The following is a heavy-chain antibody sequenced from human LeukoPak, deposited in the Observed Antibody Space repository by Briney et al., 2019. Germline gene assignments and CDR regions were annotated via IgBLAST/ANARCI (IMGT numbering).Heavy chain of an antibody. CDR1: GYSISSGYY. CDR2: IYHSRST. Sequence: KPSETLSLTCTVSGYSISSGYYWGWIRQPPGKGLEWIGSIYHSRSTYYNPSLKSRVTISVDTSKDQFSLKLSSVTAADTAVYYCAGANYDRPGNFDYWGQATLVTVSS. D-gene: IGHD3-22*01. J-gene: IGHJ4*02. V-gene: IGHV4-38-2*02. CDR3: AGANYDRPGNFDY.